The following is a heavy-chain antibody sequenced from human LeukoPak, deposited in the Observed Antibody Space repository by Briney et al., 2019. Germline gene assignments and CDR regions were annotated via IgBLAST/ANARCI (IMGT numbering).Heavy chain of an antibody. J-gene: IGHJ4*02. CDR3: AREGIYYDILTGYYIRRGLR. V-gene: IGHV6-1*01. Sequence: SQTLSLTCAISGDSVSSNSATWNWIRQSPSRGLEWLGRTYYRSKWYNDYAVSVKSRITINPDTSKNQFSLQLNSVTPEDTAVYYCAREGIYYDILTGYYIRRGLRWGQGTLVTVSS. D-gene: IGHD3-9*01. CDR1: GDSVSSNSAT. CDR2: TYYRSKWYN.